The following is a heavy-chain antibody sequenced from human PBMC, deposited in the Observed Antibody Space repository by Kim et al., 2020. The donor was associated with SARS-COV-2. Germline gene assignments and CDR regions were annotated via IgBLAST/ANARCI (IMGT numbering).Heavy chain of an antibody. D-gene: IGHD3-10*02. J-gene: IGHJ6*02. Sequence: SETLSLTCAVYGGSFSGYYWSWIRQPPGKGLEWIGEINHSGSTNYNPSLKSRVTISVDTSKNQFSLKLSSVTAADTAVYYCARLVSSGSYYNAYYYYYYGMDVWGQAATVTVS. CDR2: INHSGST. CDR1: GGSFSGYY. V-gene: IGHV4-34*01. CDR3: ARLVSSGSYYNAYYYYYYGMDV.